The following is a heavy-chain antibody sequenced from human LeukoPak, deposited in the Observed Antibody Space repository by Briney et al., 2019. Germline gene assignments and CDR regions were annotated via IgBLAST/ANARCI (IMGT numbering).Heavy chain of an antibody. J-gene: IGHJ4*02. CDR1: GFTFSSYE. V-gene: IGHV3-48*03. Sequence: PGGSLTLSCAASGFTFSSYEMNWVRQAPGRWLEWVSYISSSGSTIYYADSVKGRFTTSRDNAKNTLYLQMNSLRAEDTAVYYCARGPGEMATIYGYWGQGTLVTVSS. D-gene: IGHD5-24*01. CDR2: ISSSGSTI. CDR3: ARGPGEMATIYGY.